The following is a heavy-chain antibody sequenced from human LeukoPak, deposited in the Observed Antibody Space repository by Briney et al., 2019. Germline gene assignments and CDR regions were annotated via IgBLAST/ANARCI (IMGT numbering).Heavy chain of an antibody. CDR2: IYPGDSDT. V-gene: IGHV5-51*01. CDR1: GYSFTSYW. J-gene: IGHJ4*02. Sequence: GESLKISCKGSGYSFTSYWIGWVRQMPGKGLEWMGIIYPGDSDTRYSPSFQGQVTTSADKSISTAYLQWSSLKASDTAMYYCARQRWPLGEPVDYWGQGTLVTVSS. D-gene: IGHD5-24*01. CDR3: ARQRWPLGEPVDY.